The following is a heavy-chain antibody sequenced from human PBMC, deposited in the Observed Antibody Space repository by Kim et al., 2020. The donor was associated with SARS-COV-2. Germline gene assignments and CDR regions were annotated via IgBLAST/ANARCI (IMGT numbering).Heavy chain of an antibody. Sequence: ASVKVSCKASGYTFTGYYMHWVRQAPGQGLEWMGRINPNSGGTNYAQKFQGRVTMTRDTSISTAYMELSRLRSDDTAVYYCASPLWFGGRSYGMDVWGQGTTVTVSS. D-gene: IGHD3-10*01. J-gene: IGHJ6*02. CDR3: ASPLWFGGRSYGMDV. V-gene: IGHV1-2*06. CDR2: INPNSGGT. CDR1: GYTFTGYY.